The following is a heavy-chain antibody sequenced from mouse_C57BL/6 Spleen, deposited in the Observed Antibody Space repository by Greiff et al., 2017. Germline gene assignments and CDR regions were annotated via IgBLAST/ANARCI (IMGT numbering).Heavy chain of an antibody. CDR3: ARSGLLRYFDY. CDR1: GYTFTSYW. Sequence: QQSCKASGYTFTSYWMDWVKQRPGQGLEWIGNIYPSDSETHYNQKFKDKATLTVDKSSSTAYMQLSSLTSEDSAVYYCARSGLLRYFDYWGQGTTLTVSS. J-gene: IGHJ2*01. CDR2: IYPSDSET. V-gene: IGHV1-61*01. D-gene: IGHD2-3*01.